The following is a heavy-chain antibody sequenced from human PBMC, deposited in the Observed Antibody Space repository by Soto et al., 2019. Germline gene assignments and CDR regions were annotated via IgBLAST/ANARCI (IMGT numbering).Heavy chain of an antibody. CDR3: ARSYCSGGSCSYFDY. CDR1: GFTFCDYY. J-gene: IGHJ4*02. D-gene: IGHD2-15*01. Sequence: GGSLRLSCAASGFTFCDYYMSWIRQAPGKGLEWVSYISSSGSTIYYADSVKGRFTISRDNAKNSLYLHMNSLRAEDTAVYYCARSYCSGGSCSYFDYWGQGTLVTVSS. CDR2: ISSSGSTI. V-gene: IGHV3-11*01.